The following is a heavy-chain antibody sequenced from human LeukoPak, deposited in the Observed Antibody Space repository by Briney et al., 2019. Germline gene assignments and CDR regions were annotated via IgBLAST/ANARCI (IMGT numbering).Heavy chain of an antibody. CDR2: IWYDGSNK. Sequence: GRSLRLSCAASGFTFSSYGMHWVRQAPGKGLEWVAVIWYDGSNKYYADSVKGQFTISRDNSKNTLYLQMNSLRAEDTAVYYCARDVFGPYYSSSSHFDYWGQGTLVTVSS. D-gene: IGHD6-6*01. CDR1: GFTFSSYG. J-gene: IGHJ4*02. V-gene: IGHV3-33*01. CDR3: ARDVFGPYYSSSSHFDY.